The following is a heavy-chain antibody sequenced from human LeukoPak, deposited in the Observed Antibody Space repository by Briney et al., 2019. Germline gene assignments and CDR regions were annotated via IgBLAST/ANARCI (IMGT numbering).Heavy chain of an antibody. Sequence: GGSLRLSCAASGFXFSSYSMNWVRQAPGEGLEWVSYISSSSSSIYYADSVKGRFTISRDNAKNSLYLQMNSLRDEDTAVYYCARKSDYDSSGYHNWFDPWGQGTLVTVSS. D-gene: IGHD3-22*01. V-gene: IGHV3-48*02. CDR3: ARKSDYDSSGYHNWFDP. J-gene: IGHJ5*02. CDR2: ISSSSSSI. CDR1: GFXFSSYS.